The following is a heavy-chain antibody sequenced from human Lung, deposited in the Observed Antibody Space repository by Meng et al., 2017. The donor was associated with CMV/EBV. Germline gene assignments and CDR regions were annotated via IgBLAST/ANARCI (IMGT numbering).Heavy chain of an antibody. V-gene: IGHV3-30*02. D-gene: IGHD5-18*01. J-gene: IGHJ4*02. CDR3: AKGRVNTAMAHGFDY. CDR1: GFTFSSYG. CDR2: LQFDGSNK. Sequence: GGSLRLXXTASGFTFSSYGMHWVRQAPGKGLEWVTFLQFDGSNKYYADSVKGRFTISRDNSKNTLYLQMNSLRTEDTAVYYCAKGRVNTAMAHGFDYWGQGTXVTVSS.